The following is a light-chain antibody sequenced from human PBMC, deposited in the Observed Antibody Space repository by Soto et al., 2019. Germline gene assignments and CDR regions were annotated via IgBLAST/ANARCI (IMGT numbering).Light chain of an antibody. Sequence: EIVMTQSPATLSVSPGERATLSCRASQSVSSNLAWYQQKPGQAPRLLIYGASTRATGIPARFSGSGSGTEFTLIIRSLQSEDFAVYYCQQYNNWPPFTFGPGTKVDIK. J-gene: IGKJ3*01. CDR1: QSVSSN. CDR2: GAS. CDR3: QQYNNWPPFT. V-gene: IGKV3-15*01.